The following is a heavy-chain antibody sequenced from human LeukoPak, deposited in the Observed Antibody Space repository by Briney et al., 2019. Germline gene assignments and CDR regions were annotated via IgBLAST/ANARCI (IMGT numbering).Heavy chain of an antibody. D-gene: IGHD1-1*01. CDR3: ARGYSWNPDY. Sequence: SETLSLTCTVSGGSISSSSYYWSWIRQPPGKGLEWIGYIYYSGSTNYNPSLKSRVTISVDTSKNQFSLKLSSVTAADTAVYYCARGYSWNPDYWGQGTLVTVSS. CDR2: IYYSGST. CDR1: GGSISSSSYY. J-gene: IGHJ4*02. V-gene: IGHV4-61*01.